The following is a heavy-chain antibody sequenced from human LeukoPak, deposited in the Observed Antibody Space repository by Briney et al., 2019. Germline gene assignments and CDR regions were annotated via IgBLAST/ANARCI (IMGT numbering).Heavy chain of an antibody. Sequence: SETLSLTCTVSGGSISSYYWSWIRQPPGKGLEWIGYIYYSGSTNYNPSLESRVTISVDTSKNQFSLKLSSVTAADTAVHYCARSIVVVPAVREEYYYYYYGMDVWGQGTTVTVS. CDR3: ARSIVVVPAVREEYYYYYYGMDV. V-gene: IGHV4-59*08. J-gene: IGHJ6*02. CDR1: GGSISSYY. CDR2: IYYSGST. D-gene: IGHD2-2*01.